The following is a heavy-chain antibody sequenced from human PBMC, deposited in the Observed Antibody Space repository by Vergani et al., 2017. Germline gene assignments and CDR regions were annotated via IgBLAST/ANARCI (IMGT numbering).Heavy chain of an antibody. CDR2: ISAYNGNT. J-gene: IGHJ3*02. CDR1: GYTFTSYG. CDR3: ARDRAYYYDVDDAFDI. Sequence: QVQLVQSGAEVKKPGASVKVSCKASGYTFTSYGISWVRQAPGQGLEWMGWISAYNGNTNYAQKLQGRVTMTTDTATSTAYMELRSLRSDDTAVYYCARDRAYYYDVDDAFDIWGQGTMVTVSS. V-gene: IGHV1-18*01. D-gene: IGHD3-22*01.